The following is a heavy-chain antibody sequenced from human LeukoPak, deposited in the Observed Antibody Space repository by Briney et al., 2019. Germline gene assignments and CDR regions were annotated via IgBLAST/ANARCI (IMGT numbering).Heavy chain of an antibody. D-gene: IGHD3-16*01. CDR3: ARGPGTGELLYGMDV. Sequence: GGSLRLSCAASGFTFSSYAMHWVRQAPGKGLEYVSAISSNGGSTYYANSVKSRFTISRDNSKNTLYLQMGSLRAEDMAVYYCARGPGTGELLYGMDVWGQGTTVTVSS. CDR2: ISSNGGST. CDR1: GFTFSSYA. V-gene: IGHV3-64*01. J-gene: IGHJ6*02.